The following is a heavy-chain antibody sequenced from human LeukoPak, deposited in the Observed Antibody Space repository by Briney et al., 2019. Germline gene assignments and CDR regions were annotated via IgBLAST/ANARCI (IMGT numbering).Heavy chain of an antibody. CDR2: IYYSGST. D-gene: IGHD3-3*01. V-gene: IGHV4-59*01. CDR1: GGSISSYY. Sequence: PSETLSLTCTVSGGSISSYYWSWIRQPPGKGLEWIGYIYYSGSTNYNPSLKSRVTISVDTSKNQFSLKLSSVTAADTAVYYCASWSGYSDYWGQGTLVTVSS. J-gene: IGHJ4*02. CDR3: ASWSGYSDY.